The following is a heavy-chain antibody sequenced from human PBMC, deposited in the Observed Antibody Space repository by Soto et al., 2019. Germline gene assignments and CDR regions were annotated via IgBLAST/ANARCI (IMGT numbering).Heavy chain of an antibody. V-gene: IGHV3-23*01. J-gene: IGHJ4*02. CDR3: AKGAYKWNDGAYFDY. D-gene: IGHD1-20*01. Sequence: EVQLLESGGGLVQPGGSLRLSCAASGFTFSSYAMNWVRQAPGKGLEWVSAISGSDGSTYYADPVKGRFTISRDISKNTLYLQMSSLRAEDTAVYYCAKGAYKWNDGAYFDYWGQGTLVTVSS. CDR2: ISGSDGST. CDR1: GFTFSSYA.